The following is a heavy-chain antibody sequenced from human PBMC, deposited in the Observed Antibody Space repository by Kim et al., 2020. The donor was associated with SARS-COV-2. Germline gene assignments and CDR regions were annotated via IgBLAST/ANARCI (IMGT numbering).Heavy chain of an antibody. D-gene: IGHD3-22*01. CDR1: GFTFSNAW. CDR3: TTEHYYDSSGYYYVGFDY. V-gene: IGHV3-15*01. CDR2: IKSKTDGGTT. J-gene: IGHJ4*02. Sequence: GGSLRLSCAASGFTFSNAWMSWVRQAPGKGLEWVGRIKSKTDGGTTDYAAPGKGRFTISRDDSKNTLYLHMNSLKTEDTAVYYCTTEHYYDSSGYYYVGFDYWGQGTLVTVSS.